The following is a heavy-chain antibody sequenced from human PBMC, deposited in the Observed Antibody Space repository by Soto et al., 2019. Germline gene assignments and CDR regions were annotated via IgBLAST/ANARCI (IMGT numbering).Heavy chain of an antibody. CDR3: ARQEGSGNTYRPFLRLAP. V-gene: IGHV4-59*08. CDR2: IYNSGTT. J-gene: IGHJ5*02. D-gene: IGHD5-18*01. Sequence: SETLSLTCNVSGGSMTNSYWSWIRQSPGKGLEWIAYIYNSGTTKYNPSLKSRVSISIDTSRNQFSLMLSSVTAADTAVYYCARQEGSGNTYRPFLRLAPWGQGTLVPVSS. CDR1: GGSMTNSY.